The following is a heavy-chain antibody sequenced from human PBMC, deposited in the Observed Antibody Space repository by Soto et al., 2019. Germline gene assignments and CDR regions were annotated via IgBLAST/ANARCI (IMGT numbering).Heavy chain of an antibody. J-gene: IGHJ3*02. D-gene: IGHD3-22*01. CDR3: ARDLSGYKTRGAFDI. V-gene: IGHV1-24*01. CDR2: FHPEEGET. Sequence: ASVKVSCKVSGYTLTELSMHWVRQAPGKGLEWIGGFHPEEGETVYAQKFQGRVTMTEDTSTGTAYMELSSLRSEDTAVYYCARDLSGYKTRGAFDIWGQGTMVTV. CDR1: GYTLTELS.